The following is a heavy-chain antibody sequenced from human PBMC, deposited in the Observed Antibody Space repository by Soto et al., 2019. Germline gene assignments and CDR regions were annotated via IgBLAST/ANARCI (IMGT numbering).Heavy chain of an antibody. CDR2: IIPIFDTV. V-gene: IGHV1-69*13. J-gene: IGHJ3*02. CDR1: GGTFSSYG. D-gene: IGHD3-9*01. Sequence: ASVKVSCKASGGTFSSYGVNWVRQAPGHGLEWMGGIIPIFDTVNYAQKFQGSVTITADESTSTVYMELSSLRSEDTAVYYCARGRSQYDILSCSYPDDYDAFDIWGQGTLVTVSS. CDR3: ARGRSQYDILSCSYPDDYDAFDI.